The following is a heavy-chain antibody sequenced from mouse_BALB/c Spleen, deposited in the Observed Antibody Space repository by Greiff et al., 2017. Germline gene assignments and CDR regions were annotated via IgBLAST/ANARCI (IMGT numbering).Heavy chain of an antibody. Sequence: DVMLVESGGGLVKPGGSLKLSCAASGFTFSDYYMYWVRQTPEKRLEWVATISDGGSYTYYPDSVKGRFTISRDNAKNNLYLQMSSLKSEDTAMYYCARSLSEGNWYYFDYWGQGTTLTVSS. CDR2: ISDGGSYT. CDR1: GFTFSDYY. CDR3: ARSLSEGNWYYFDY. V-gene: IGHV5-4*02. D-gene: IGHD6-1*01. J-gene: IGHJ2*01.